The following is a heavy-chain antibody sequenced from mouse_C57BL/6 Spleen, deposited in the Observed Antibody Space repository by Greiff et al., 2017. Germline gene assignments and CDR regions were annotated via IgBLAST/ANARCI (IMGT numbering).Heavy chain of an antibody. CDR1: GFTFSSYG. Sequence: EVMLVESGGDLVKPGGSLKLSCAASGFTFSSYGMSWVRQTPGKRLEWVATISSGGSYTYYPDSVKGRFTISRDNAKNTLYLQMSSLKSEDTAMYYCALYYGSSYGAYWGQGTLVTVSA. D-gene: IGHD1-1*01. CDR2: ISSGGSYT. J-gene: IGHJ3*01. V-gene: IGHV5-6*01. CDR3: ALYYGSSYGAY.